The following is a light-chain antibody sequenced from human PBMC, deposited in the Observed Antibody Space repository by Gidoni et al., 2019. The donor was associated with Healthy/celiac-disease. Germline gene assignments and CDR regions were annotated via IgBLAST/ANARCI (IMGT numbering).Light chain of an antibody. Sequence: DIVMTQSPDSLAVSLGERATINCKSSQSVLYSSNNKNYLAWYQQKPGQPPKLLIYWASTRESGVPDRFSGSGSGTDFTLTISSLQAEDVAVYYCRQYYSTPDTFGGGTKVEIK. CDR3: RQYYSTPDT. J-gene: IGKJ4*01. V-gene: IGKV4-1*01. CDR2: WAS. CDR1: QSVLYSSNNKNY.